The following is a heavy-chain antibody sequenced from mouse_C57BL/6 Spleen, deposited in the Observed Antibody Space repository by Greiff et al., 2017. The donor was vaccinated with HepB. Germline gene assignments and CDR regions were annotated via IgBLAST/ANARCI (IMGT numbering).Heavy chain of an antibody. D-gene: IGHD3-2*02. J-gene: IGHJ4*01. CDR1: GYTFTSYW. CDR3: ARWGTAQVFYAMDY. Sequence: QVQLQQPGAELVRPGTSVKLSCKASGYTFTSYWMHWVKQRPGQGLEWIGVIDPSDSYTNYNQKFKGKATLTVDTSSSTAYMQLSSLTSEDSAVYYCARWGTAQVFYAMDYWGRGTSVTVST. V-gene: IGHV1-59*01. CDR2: IDPSDSYT.